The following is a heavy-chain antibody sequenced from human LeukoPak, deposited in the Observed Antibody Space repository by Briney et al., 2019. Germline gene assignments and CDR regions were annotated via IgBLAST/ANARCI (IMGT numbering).Heavy chain of an antibody. CDR2: IRSRANSYAT. CDR1: GVTFSGSG. CDR3: TRQEGPTSPDC. J-gene: IGHJ4*02. V-gene: IGHV3-73*01. Sequence: GGSLRLSCAASGVTFSGSGMLWVRQASGKGLEWVGRIRSRANSYATAYAASVKGRFTMSRDDSKNTAYLQMNSLKTDDSAMYYCTRQEGPTSPDCWGQGTLVTVSS. D-gene: IGHD1-26*01.